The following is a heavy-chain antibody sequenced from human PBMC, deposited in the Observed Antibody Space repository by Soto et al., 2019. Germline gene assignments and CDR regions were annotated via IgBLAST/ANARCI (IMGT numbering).Heavy chain of an antibody. V-gene: IGHV1-8*01. J-gene: IGHJ4*02. D-gene: IGHD2-2*02. CDR3: ARGKRYTNDY. CDR1: GYTFSNHD. Sequence: GASVKVSCKASGYTFSNHDINWVRQATGQGLEWVGWMSPNSGRTGYAQKFQGRVTMTRNTSSSTAYMELSSLRSDDTAVYYCARGKRYTNDYWGQGTLVTVSS. CDR2: MSPNSGRT.